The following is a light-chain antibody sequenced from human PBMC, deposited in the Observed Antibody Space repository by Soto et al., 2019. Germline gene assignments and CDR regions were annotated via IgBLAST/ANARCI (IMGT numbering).Light chain of an antibody. V-gene: IGLV1-47*01. Sequence: QSVLTQPPSASGTPGQRVTISCSGSSSNIGSNYVYWYQQLPGTAPKLLIYRNNQRPSGVPDRFSGSKSGTSASLAISGLRSEDEADYYCSSYIPSSTRVFGTGTKVTVL. CDR3: SSYIPSSTRV. CDR1: SSNIGSNY. CDR2: RNN. J-gene: IGLJ1*01.